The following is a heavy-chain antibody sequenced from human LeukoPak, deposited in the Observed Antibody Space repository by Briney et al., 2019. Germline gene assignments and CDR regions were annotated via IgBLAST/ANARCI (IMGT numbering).Heavy chain of an antibody. Sequence: KPSQTLSLTFAVYGGSFSGYYWSWIRQPPGKGLEWVGEINHSGSTNYNPSLNNRVTISVDTTNNNLSLKPSSATAADKAVYYCARYTRTRRYCSSTSCSNASFDYWGKGTLVTVSS. CDR3: ARYTRTRRYCSSTSCSNASFDY. V-gene: IGHV4-34*01. CDR1: GGSFSGYY. CDR2: INHSGST. J-gene: IGHJ4*02. D-gene: IGHD2-2*01.